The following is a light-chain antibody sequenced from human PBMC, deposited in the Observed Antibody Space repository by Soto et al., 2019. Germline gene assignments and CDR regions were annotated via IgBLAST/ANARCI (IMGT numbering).Light chain of an antibody. J-gene: IGLJ1*01. CDR1: SSDFGSYKF. CDR2: ETS. V-gene: IGLV2-23*01. CDR3: FSFTSTNTHV. Sequence: SVLTQPAYVSGSPGQSVTISCPGTSSDFGSYKFVSWYQHHPGKVPKVIIYETSKRPSGVSDRFSGSKSGNTASLTISGLQAEDEADYYCFSFTSTNTHVFGSGTKV.